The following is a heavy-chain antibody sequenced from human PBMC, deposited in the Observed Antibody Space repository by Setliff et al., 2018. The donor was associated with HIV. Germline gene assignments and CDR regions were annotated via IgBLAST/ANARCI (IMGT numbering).Heavy chain of an antibody. Sequence: SETLSLTCAVYGGSFSGYYWSWIRQPPGKGLEWIGEINHSGSTNYNPSLKSRVTISVDTSKNQFSLKLSSVTAADTAVYYCAIEGAGTIVYSWGQGTLVTVYS. CDR1: GGSFSGYY. D-gene: IGHD6-19*01. CDR2: INHSGST. J-gene: IGHJ4*02. V-gene: IGHV4-34*01. CDR3: AIEGAGTIVYS.